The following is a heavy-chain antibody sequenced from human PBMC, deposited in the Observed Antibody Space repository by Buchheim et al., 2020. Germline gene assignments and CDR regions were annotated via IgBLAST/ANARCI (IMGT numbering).Heavy chain of an antibody. CDR3: AKGACSSTSCYAGGYFDN. V-gene: IGHV3-23*01. J-gene: IGHJ4*02. CDR2: ISGSSYRT. CDR1: GFTFSSYA. Sequence: EVQLLESGGGLVQPGGSLRLSCAASGFTFSSYALNWVRQAPGKGLEWVSAISGSSYRTYYADSVKGRITISRDISKNTLYLPMNSLRAEDTAVYYCAKGACSSTSCYAGGYFDNWGQGIL. D-gene: IGHD2-2*01.